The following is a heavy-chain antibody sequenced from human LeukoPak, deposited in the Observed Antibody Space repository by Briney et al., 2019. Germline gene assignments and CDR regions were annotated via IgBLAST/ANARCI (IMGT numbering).Heavy chain of an antibody. CDR3: ARDSVDGSGTYYNDSPDY. J-gene: IGHJ4*02. CDR1: GYTLTELS. V-gene: IGHV1-18*01. Sequence: GASVKVSCKVSGYTLTELSMHWVRQAPGQGLEWMGWISAYNGNTDYAQSLRGRVTMTTDTSTSTGYMELRSLRSDDTAVYYCARDSVDGSGTYYNDSPDYWGQGTLVTVSS. CDR2: ISAYNGNT. D-gene: IGHD3-10*01.